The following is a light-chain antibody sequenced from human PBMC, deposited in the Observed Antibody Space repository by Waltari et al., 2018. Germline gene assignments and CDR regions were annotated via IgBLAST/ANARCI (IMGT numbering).Light chain of an antibody. V-gene: IGLV3-21*02. J-gene: IGLJ2*01. CDR1: NIGSKS. Sequence: SYVLTQSPSVSVAPGQTASITCGGNNIGSKSVNWYQQKPGQAPVVVVYDDGVRPSGIPDRFFGYNSENTATLTISMVEAGDEADYYCQVWDTTNDHVVFGGGTKMTVL. CDR3: QVWDTTNDHVV. CDR2: DDG.